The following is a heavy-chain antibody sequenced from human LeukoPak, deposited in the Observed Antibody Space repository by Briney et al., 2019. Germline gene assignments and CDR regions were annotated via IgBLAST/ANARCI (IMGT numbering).Heavy chain of an antibody. V-gene: IGHV1-18*04. CDR3: ARDGVEMATYYYYAMDV. J-gene: IGHJ6*02. CDR1: GFTFTGYG. D-gene: IGHD5-24*01. Sequence: ASVKVSCKASGFTFTGYGFNWVRQAPGQGLEWMGWISAYSGNTNFAQKFQGRVTMTTDTSTRTVYMELRSLRSDDTAVYYCARDGVEMATYYYYAMDVWGQVTTVTVSS. CDR2: ISAYSGNT.